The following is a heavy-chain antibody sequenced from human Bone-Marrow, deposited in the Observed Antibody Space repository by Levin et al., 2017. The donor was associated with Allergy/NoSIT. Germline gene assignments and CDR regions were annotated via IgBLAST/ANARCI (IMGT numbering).Heavy chain of an antibody. CDR1: GFTFRNYG. CDR3: VKDISPGWGFDY. V-gene: IGHV3-30*18. J-gene: IGHJ4*02. D-gene: IGHD7-27*01. Sequence: HPGGSLRLSCAASGFTFRNYGMHCVRQAPGKGLEWVSFISYDGSIKYYADSVKGRFTISRDNSKSTLYLQMNGLRVEDTAVYYCVKDISPGWGFDYWGQGTLVTVSS. CDR2: ISYDGSIK.